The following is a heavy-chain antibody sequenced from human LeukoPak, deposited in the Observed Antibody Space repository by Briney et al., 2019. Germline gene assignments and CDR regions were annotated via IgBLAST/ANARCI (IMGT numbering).Heavy chain of an antibody. V-gene: IGHV1-69*04. D-gene: IGHD5-18*01. CDR2: IIPILGIA. CDR3: AREAEEEDGGYNYGRGYYYYYAMDV. J-gene: IGHJ6*02. CDR1: GGTFSSYA. Sequence: SVKVSCKASGGTFSSYAISWVRQAPGQGLEWMGRIIPILGIANYAQKFQGRVTITADKSTSTAYMELSSLRSEDTAVYYCAREAEEEDGGYNYGRGYYYYYAMDVWGQGTTVTVSS.